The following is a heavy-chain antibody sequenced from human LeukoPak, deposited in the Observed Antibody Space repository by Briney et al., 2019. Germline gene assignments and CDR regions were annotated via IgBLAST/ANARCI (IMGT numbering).Heavy chain of an antibody. J-gene: IGHJ6*02. D-gene: IGHD2-15*01. Sequence: SETLSLTCTVSGGSISSYYWSWIRQPPGKGLEWIGYIYYSGSTNYKPSLKSRVTISVDTSKNQFSLKLSSVTAADTAVYYCARLSCSGGSCYPLYGMDVWGQGTTDTVSS. CDR1: GGSISSYY. CDR3: ARLSCSGGSCYPLYGMDV. V-gene: IGHV4-59*08. CDR2: IYYSGST.